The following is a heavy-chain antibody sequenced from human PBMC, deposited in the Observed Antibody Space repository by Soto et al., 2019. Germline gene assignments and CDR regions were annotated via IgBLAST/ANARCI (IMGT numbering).Heavy chain of an antibody. J-gene: IGHJ2*01. D-gene: IGHD6-13*01. Sequence: EVQLLESGGGLVQPGGSLRLSCAASGFTFSTYAVNWVRQAPGKGLEWVSAISGSGGTTYYADSVKGRFTISRDNSKSTLYLQMNSLRAEDTAVYYCAKRSPISAAGPNWYFDLWGRGTLVTVSS. V-gene: IGHV3-23*01. CDR3: AKRSPISAAGPNWYFDL. CDR2: ISGSGGTT. CDR1: GFTFSTYA.